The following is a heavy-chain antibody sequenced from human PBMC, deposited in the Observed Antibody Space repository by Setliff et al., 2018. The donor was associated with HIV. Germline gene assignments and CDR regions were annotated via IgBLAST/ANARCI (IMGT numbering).Heavy chain of an antibody. CDR3: VGHYYDPLTGYYVWFFDV. Sequence: PGGSLRLSCETSGVIFTNAWMSWVRQSPRKGLEWLARIKSKSDGGTTSYAAPVKDRFTISRDDSRNTLYLQMNSMKSDDTATYYCVGHYYDPLTGYYVWFFDVWGRGTLVTVSS. D-gene: IGHD3-9*01. CDR2: IKSKSDGGTT. CDR1: GVIFTNAW. J-gene: IGHJ2*01. V-gene: IGHV3-15*05.